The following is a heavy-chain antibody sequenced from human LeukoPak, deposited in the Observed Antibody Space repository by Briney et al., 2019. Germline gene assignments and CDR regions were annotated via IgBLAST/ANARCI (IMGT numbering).Heavy chain of an antibody. CDR2: ISGSGGST. V-gene: IGHV3-23*01. CDR3: AKEVYCSSTSCYAPVSWFDP. CDR1: GFTFSSYA. Sequence: PGGFLRLSCAASGFTFSSYAMSWVRQAPGKGLEWVSAISGSGGSTYYADSVKGRFTISRDNSKNTLYLQMNSLRAEDTAVYYCAKEVYCSSTSCYAPVSWFDPWGQGTLVTVSS. D-gene: IGHD2-2*01. J-gene: IGHJ5*02.